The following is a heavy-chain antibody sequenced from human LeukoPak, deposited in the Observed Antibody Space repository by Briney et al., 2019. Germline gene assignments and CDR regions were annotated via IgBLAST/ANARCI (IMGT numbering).Heavy chain of an antibody. CDR2: TEPGTGS. V-gene: IGHV3-21*01. Sequence: GGSLRLSCAASGFTFSTYSMNWVRLAPGKGLEWVSSTEPGTGSIADPVQGRFTISRDNAHKSLYLQMNSLRVEDTAVYYCARDYRDAYGYRYFDLWGRGTLVTVSS. CDR3: ARDYRDAYGYRYFDL. CDR1: GFTFSTYS. D-gene: IGHD3-10*01. J-gene: IGHJ2*01.